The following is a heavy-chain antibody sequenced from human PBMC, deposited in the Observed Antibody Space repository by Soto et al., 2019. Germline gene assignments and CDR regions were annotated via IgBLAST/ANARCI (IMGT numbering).Heavy chain of an antibody. CDR1: GGSIRSGGYS. CDR3: ARDTSGSGPNFAY. CDR2: IDHSGST. D-gene: IGHD3-10*01. J-gene: IGHJ4*02. V-gene: IGHV4-30-2*01. Sequence: QLQLQESGSGLVQPSQTVSLTCAVSGGSIRSGGYSWSWIRQPPGKGLEWIGYIDHSGSTYYNPSLKSRVNISVDTPKNQLSLKVTSVTAADTAVYYCARDTSGSGPNFAYWGQGALVIVSA.